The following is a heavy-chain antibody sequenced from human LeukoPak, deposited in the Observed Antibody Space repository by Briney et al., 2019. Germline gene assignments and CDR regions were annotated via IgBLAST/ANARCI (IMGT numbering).Heavy chain of an antibody. CDR3: AGAGYCSSPSCYTAHYYYMDV. CDR1: GGSISSGDYY. J-gene: IGHJ6*03. CDR2: IYYSGST. V-gene: IGHV4-30-4*08. Sequence: SETLSLTCTVSGGSISSGDYYWSWIRQPPGKGLEWIGYIYYSGSTYYNPSLKSRVTISVDTSRNQFSLKLSSVTAADTAVYYCAGAGYCSSPSCYTAHYYYMDVWGKGTTVTVSS. D-gene: IGHD2-2*02.